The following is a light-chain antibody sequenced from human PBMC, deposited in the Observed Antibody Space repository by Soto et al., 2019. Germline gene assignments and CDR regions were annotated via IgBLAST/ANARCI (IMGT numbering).Light chain of an antibody. CDR1: QSLVYSDRNTY. Sequence: EVVMPQSRLSLLATLGPPASISCMSSQSLVYSDRNTYLNWFQQRPGQSPRRLIYKASNRDSGVPDRFSGSGSGTDFTLKISRVEAEDVGVYYCMQTLESRTVGQGTKVDIK. V-gene: IGKV2-30*01. CDR2: KAS. J-gene: IGKJ1*01. CDR3: MQTLESRT.